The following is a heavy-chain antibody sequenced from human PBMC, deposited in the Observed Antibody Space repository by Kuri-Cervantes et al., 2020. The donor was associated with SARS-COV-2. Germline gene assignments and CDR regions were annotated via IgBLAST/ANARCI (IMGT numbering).Heavy chain of an antibody. CDR2: ISYDGSNK. CDR3: ARLDGYIEH. J-gene: IGHJ5*02. Sequence: GESLKISCAASGFTFSSYAMHWVRQAPGKVLEWVAVISYDGSNKYYADSVKGRFTISRDNSKNTLYLQMNSLRAEDTAVYYCARLDGYIEHWGQGTLVTVSS. V-gene: IGHV3-30-3*01. D-gene: IGHD5-24*01. CDR1: GFTFSSYA.